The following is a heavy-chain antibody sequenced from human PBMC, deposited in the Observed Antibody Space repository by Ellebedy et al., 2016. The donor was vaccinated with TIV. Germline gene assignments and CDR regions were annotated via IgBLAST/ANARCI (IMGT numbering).Heavy chain of an antibody. V-gene: IGHV3-23*01. CDR3: AKAHRYNTACHALDY. CDR2: VSGSGSVT. Sequence: PGGSLRLSCAASEFTFSNYAMTWVRQAPGTGLQWVSSVSGSGSVTYYSDSVKGRFTISRDNSKNMLYVQMNNLRAEDTPLYFCAKAHRYNTACHALDYWGQGALVTVSS. D-gene: IGHD2-8*02. CDR1: EFTFSNYA. J-gene: IGHJ4*02.